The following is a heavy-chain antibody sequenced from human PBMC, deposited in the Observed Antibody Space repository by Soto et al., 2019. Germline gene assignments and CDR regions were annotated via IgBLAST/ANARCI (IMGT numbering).Heavy chain of an antibody. CDR2: ISGSGGST. Sequence: EVQLLESGGGLVQPGGSLRLSCAASGFTFSSYAMSWVRQAPGKGLEWVSAISGSGGSTYYADSVKGRFTISRENSKNTLYLQMNSLRAEDTVVYYCAKGWQLASYYYDYMDVWGKGTTVTVSS. CDR1: GFTFSSYA. CDR3: AKGWQLASYYYDYMDV. V-gene: IGHV3-23*01. J-gene: IGHJ6*03. D-gene: IGHD6-6*01.